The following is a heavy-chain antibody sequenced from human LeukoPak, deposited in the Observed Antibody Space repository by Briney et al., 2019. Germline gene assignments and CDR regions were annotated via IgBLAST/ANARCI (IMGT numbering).Heavy chain of an antibody. CDR1: GGSISSSSYY. J-gene: IGHJ4*02. V-gene: IGHV4-39*07. Sequence: SETLSLTCTVSGGSISSSSYYWGWIRQPPGKGLEWIGSIYYSGSTYYNPSLKSRVTISVDTSKNQFSLKLSSVTAADTAVYYCASDRGYYYDSSGYYRPYYFDYWGQGTLVTVSS. D-gene: IGHD3-22*01. CDR3: ASDRGYYYDSSGYYRPYYFDY. CDR2: IYYSGST.